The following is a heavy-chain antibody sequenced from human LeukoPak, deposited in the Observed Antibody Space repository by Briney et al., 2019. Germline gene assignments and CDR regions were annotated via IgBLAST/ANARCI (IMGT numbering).Heavy chain of an antibody. CDR2: ISSSSSYI. CDR3: ARFALKTPPTD. CDR1: GFTFSSYW. V-gene: IGHV3-21*01. Sequence: PGGSLRLSCAASGFTFSSYWMSWVRQAPGKGLEWVSSISSSSSYIYYADSVKGRFTISRDNAKNSLYLQMNSLRAEDTAVYYRARFALKTPPTDWGQGTLVTVSS. J-gene: IGHJ4*02.